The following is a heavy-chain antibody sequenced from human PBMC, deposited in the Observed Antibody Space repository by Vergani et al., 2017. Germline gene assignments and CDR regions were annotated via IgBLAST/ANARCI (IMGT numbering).Heavy chain of an antibody. V-gene: IGHV4-31*03. CDR3: ARFRGRTGSPDY. CDR1: GGSISSGGYY. Sequence: QVQLQESGPGLVKPSQTLSLTCTVSGGSISSGGYYWSWIRQHPGKGLEWIGEINHSGSTNYNPSLKSRVTISVDTSKNQFSLKLSSVTAADTAVYYCARFRGRTGSPDYWGQGTLVTVSS. J-gene: IGHJ4*02. CDR2: INHSGST. D-gene: IGHD3-10*01.